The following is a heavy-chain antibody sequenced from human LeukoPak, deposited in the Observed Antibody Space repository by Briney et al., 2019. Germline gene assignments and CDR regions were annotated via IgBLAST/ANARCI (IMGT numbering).Heavy chain of an antibody. J-gene: IGHJ6*02. CDR1: GFTFSSYS. Sequence: GGSLRLSCAASGFTFSSYSMNWVRQAPGKGLEWVSSISSSSSYIYYADSVKGRFTISRDNAKNSLYLQMNSLRVEDTAVYYCARDMVRYFDWLLEYYYYGMDVWGQGTTVTVSS. V-gene: IGHV3-21*01. CDR3: ARDMVRYFDWLLEYYYYGMDV. CDR2: ISSSSSYI. D-gene: IGHD3-9*01.